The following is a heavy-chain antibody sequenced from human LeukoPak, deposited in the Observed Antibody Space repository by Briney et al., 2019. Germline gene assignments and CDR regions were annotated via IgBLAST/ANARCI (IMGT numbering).Heavy chain of an antibody. CDR1: GFTLSTYG. J-gene: IGHJ4*02. D-gene: IGHD1-26*01. CDR2: ISYDGSNK. Sequence: PGRSLRLSCAASGFTLSTYGMHWVRQAPGKGLEWVAVISYDGSNKYYADSVKGRFTISRDNSKNTLYLQMNSLRAEDTAVYYCARGRSGTLDYWGQGTLVTVSS. CDR3: ARGRSGTLDY. V-gene: IGHV3-33*01.